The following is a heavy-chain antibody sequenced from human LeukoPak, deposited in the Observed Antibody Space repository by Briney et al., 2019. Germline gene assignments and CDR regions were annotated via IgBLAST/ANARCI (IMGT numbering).Heavy chain of an antibody. Sequence: PGGSLRLSCAASGFTFSNAWMSWVRQAPGKGLEWVSAISGSGGSTYYADSVRGRFTISRDNSKNTLYLQMNSLRAEDAAVYFCAKAPVTSCRGAYCYPFDSWGQGTLVTVSS. V-gene: IGHV3-23*01. D-gene: IGHD2-21*01. J-gene: IGHJ4*02. CDR1: GFTFSNAW. CDR3: AKAPVTSCRGAYCYPFDS. CDR2: ISGSGGST.